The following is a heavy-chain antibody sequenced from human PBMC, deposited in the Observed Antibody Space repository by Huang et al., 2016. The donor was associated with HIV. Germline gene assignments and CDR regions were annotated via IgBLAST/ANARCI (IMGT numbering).Heavy chain of an antibody. CDR2: SNPGNGNT. J-gene: IGHJ4*02. D-gene: IGHD2-21*01. Sequence: QVQLVQSGAEVTKPGASVKVSCKASGYSFTTYALHWVRQAPGHRLEWMGWSNPGNGNTNYSQKFQGRVTITRDTSASTVYMEVSSLTFEDTAVYYCAREFVIFGAPLWPAYWGQGTLISVSS. CDR1: GYSFTTYA. CDR3: AREFVIFGAPLWPAY. V-gene: IGHV1-3*01.